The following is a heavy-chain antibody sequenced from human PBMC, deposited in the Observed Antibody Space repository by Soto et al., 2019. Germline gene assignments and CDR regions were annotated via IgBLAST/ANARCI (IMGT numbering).Heavy chain of an antibody. CDR2: IKSETDGGTI. J-gene: IGHJ5*02. Sequence: VQLVESGGGLVKPGGSLRLSCAGAGFTFSNVWMNWVRQAPGKGLEWVGRIKSETDGGTIDYAAPVTGRVTISRDDSNNTLYLQMNSLKTEVTATYYCTPLALKYNSDWYPLSAWGQGTRVTVSS. V-gene: IGHV3-15*07. CDR3: TPLALKYNSDWYPLSA. CDR1: GFTFSNVW. D-gene: IGHD6-19*01.